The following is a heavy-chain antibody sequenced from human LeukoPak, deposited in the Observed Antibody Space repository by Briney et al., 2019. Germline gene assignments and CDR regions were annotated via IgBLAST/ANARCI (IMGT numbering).Heavy chain of an antibody. CDR1: GYTFTGYY. CDR2: INPNSGGT. D-gene: IGHD1-26*01. V-gene: IGHV1-2*02. CDR3: ARVRASYLCYFDY. J-gene: IGHJ4*02. Sequence: ASVTVSCKASGYTFTGYYMHWVRQAPGQGLEWMGWINPNSGGTNYAQKFQGRVTMTRDTSISTAYMELNRLTSDDTAMYYCARVRASYLCYFDYWGQGTLVTVSS.